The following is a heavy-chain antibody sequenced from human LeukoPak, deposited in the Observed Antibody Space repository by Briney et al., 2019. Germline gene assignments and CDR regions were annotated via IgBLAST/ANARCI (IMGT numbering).Heavy chain of an antibody. CDR1: GGTFSSYA. CDR2: IIPIFGTA. V-gene: IGHV1-69*13. J-gene: IGHJ6*02. CDR3: ARLDEYSSSSRYYGMDV. D-gene: IGHD6-6*01. Sequence: PRASVKVSCKASGGTFSSYAISWVRQAPGQGLEWMGGIIPIFGTANYAQKFQGRVTITADESTSTAYMELSSLRSEDTAVYYCARLDEYSSSSRYYGMDVWGQGTTVTVS.